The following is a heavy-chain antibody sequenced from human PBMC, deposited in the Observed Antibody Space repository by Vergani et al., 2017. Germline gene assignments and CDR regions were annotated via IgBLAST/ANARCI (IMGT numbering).Heavy chain of an antibody. CDR3: AKDAGWSSSWKGDY. D-gene: IGHD6-13*01. J-gene: IGHJ4*02. Sequence: EVQLLESGGGLVQPGGSLRLSCAASGLTFSSYAMSWVRQAPGKGLEWVSASSGSGGSTYYADSVKGRFTISRDNSKNMLYLQMNSRRAEDTAVYYCAKDAGWSSSWKGDYWGQGTLVTVSS. V-gene: IGHV3-23*01. CDR2: SSGSGGST. CDR1: GLTFSSYA.